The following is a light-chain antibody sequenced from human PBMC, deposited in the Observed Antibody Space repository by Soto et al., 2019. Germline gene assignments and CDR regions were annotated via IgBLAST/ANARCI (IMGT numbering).Light chain of an antibody. J-gene: IGKJ1*01. Sequence: DIQMTQSPSTLSASVGDRVTITCRASQTISNWLAWYQQQPGMAPKLLIYDVSNLESGVPSRFSGSGSGTEFPLTISSLQPADFATYYCQQYNSYSPWTFGQGTKVEIK. V-gene: IGKV1-5*01. CDR3: QQYNSYSPWT. CDR2: DVS. CDR1: QTISNW.